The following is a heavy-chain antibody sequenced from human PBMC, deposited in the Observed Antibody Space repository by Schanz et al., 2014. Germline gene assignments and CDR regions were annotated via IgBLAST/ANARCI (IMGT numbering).Heavy chain of an antibody. J-gene: IGHJ6*02. CDR3: VKDLQRELLRDDHYYGMDV. Sequence: EVQLLESGGGLVQPGGSLRLSCAASGFTFSSYAMSWVRQAPGKGLEWVSAINGNGGITYYADPVKGRFTISRDNAKNSLYLQMNSLRAEDTAVYYCVKDLQRELLRDDHYYGMDVWGQGTTVTVSS. CDR2: INGNGGIT. V-gene: IGHV3-23*01. D-gene: IGHD1-26*01. CDR1: GFTFSSYA.